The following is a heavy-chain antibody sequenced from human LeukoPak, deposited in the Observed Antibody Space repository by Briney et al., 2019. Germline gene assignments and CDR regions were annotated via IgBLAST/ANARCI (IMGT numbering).Heavy chain of an antibody. D-gene: IGHD3-22*01. Sequence: ASLKLSCKASGYTFTGYCMHWVRQAPGQGLGWMGWINPNSGGTNYAQKFQGRVTMTRDTSISTAYMELSRLRSDYTAVYYCGTQGAYYYDRSGSHYFDYGGQGTLVTVSS. CDR3: GTQGAYYYDRSGSHYFDY. V-gene: IGHV1-2*02. CDR1: GYTFTGYC. J-gene: IGHJ4*02. CDR2: INPNSGGT.